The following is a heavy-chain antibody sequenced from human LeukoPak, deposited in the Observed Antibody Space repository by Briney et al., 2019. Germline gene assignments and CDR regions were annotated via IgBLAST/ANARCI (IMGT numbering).Heavy chain of an antibody. CDR3: ARGLLIAAAGIYYFDY. D-gene: IGHD6-13*01. J-gene: IGHJ4*02. Sequence: SETLSLTCTVSGGSISSGGYYWSWIRQPPGKGLEWIGYIYHSGSTYYNPSLKSRVTISVDRSKNQFSLKPSSVTAADTAVYYCARGLLIAAAGIYYFDYWGQGTLVTVSS. CDR2: IYHSGST. CDR1: GGSISSGGYY. V-gene: IGHV4-30-2*01.